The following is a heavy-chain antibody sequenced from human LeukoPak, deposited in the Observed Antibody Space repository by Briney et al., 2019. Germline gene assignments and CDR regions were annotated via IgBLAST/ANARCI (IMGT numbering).Heavy chain of an antibody. D-gene: IGHD3-10*01. CDR1: GGTFSSYA. V-gene: IGHV1-69*06. CDR3: ARGPRPYGSGSYFRFDP. J-gene: IGHJ5*02. CDR2: IIPIFGTA. Sequence: ASVKVSCKASGGTFSSYAISWVRQAPGQGLEWMGGIIPIFGTANYAQKFQGRVTITADKSTSTAYMELSSLRSEDTAVYYCARGPRPYGSGSYFRFDPWGQGTLVTVSS.